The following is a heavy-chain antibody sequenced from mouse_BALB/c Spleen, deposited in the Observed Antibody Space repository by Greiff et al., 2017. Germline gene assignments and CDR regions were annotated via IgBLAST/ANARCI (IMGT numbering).Heavy chain of an antibody. J-gene: IGHJ2*01. CDR3: ARNHYFDY. CDR1: GFTFSDYY. V-gene: IGHV5-4*02. Sequence: EVKLMESGGGLVKPGGSLKLSCAASGFTFSDYYMYWVRQTPEKRLEWVATISDGGSYTYYPDSVKGRFTISRDNAKNNLYLQMSSLKSEDTAMYYCARNHYFDYWGQGTTLTVSS. CDR2: ISDGGSYT.